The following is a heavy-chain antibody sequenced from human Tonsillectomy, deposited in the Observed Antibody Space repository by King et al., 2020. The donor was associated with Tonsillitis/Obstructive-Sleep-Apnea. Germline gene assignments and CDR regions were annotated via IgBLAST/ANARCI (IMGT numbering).Heavy chain of an antibody. V-gene: IGHV3-23*04. CDR3: AKGIQLWLTNAFDI. CDR1: RFTFSNYA. J-gene: IGHJ3*02. CDR2: ISGRGTNT. Sequence: QLVQSGGGMVQPGGSLRLSCAASRFTFSNYAMNWVRQAPGKGLEWVSTISGRGTNTDYADSVKGRFTISRDNSKNTLYLQVNSLRAEDTAVYYCAKGIQLWLTNAFDIWGQGTKVTVSS. D-gene: IGHD5-18*01.